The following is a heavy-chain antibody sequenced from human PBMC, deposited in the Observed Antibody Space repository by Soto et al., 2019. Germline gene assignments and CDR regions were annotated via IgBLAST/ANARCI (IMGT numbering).Heavy chain of an antibody. V-gene: IGHV3-23*01. J-gene: IGHJ5*02. CDR2: LSGSGGST. CDR1: GFTFSNYA. D-gene: IGHD5-12*01. Sequence: PGGSLRLSCAASGFTFSNYAMSWVRQAPGKGLEWVSTLSGSGGSTYYADSVKGRFTISRDNSKNTLYLQMNSLRAEDTAVYYCARGDGLNWFDPWGQGTLVTVSS. CDR3: ARGDGLNWFDP.